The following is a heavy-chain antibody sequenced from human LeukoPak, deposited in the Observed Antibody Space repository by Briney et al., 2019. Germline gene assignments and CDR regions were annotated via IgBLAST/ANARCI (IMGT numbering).Heavy chain of an antibody. CDR3: ARGRGGGGSSNNWFDP. D-gene: IGHD2-15*01. J-gene: IGHJ5*02. Sequence: SETLSLTCTVSGGSINSYYWSWIRQPPGKGLEWIGYIYYSGGTSYNPSLKSRVTISVDTSKNQFSLKLSSVTAADTAVYYCARGRGGGGSSNNWFDPWGQGTLVTVSS. CDR1: GGSINSYY. V-gene: IGHV4-59*01. CDR2: IYYSGGT.